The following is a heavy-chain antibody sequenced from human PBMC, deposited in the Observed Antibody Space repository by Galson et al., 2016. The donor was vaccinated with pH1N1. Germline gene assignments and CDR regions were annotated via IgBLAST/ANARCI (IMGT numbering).Heavy chain of an antibody. J-gene: IGHJ4*02. D-gene: IGHD3-16*01. V-gene: IGHV4-39*02. CDR1: IGSFSSTEYS. CDR3: ARLYGFLGEMAFGPNYFDY. Sequence: SETLSLTCTVSIGSFSSTEYSWGWIRQSPGKGLEWIGNVNYDGRTSGNPSFRRRVSLSIDMSENYFSLTLKSVTAADTAIYYCARLYGFLGEMAFGPNYFDYWGRGTLVTVSS. CDR2: VNYDGRT.